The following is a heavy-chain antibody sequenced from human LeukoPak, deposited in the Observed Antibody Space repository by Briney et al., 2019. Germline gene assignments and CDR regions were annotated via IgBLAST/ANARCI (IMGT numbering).Heavy chain of an antibody. CDR2: INPNSGGT. J-gene: IGHJ6*02. CDR1: GYTFTGYY. Sequence: ASVKVSCKASGYTFTGYYMHWVRQAPGQGPEWMGWINPNSGGTNYAQKFQGRVTMTRDTSISTAYMELSRLRSDDTAVYYCARAAVTHYYYGMDVWGQGTTVTVSS. V-gene: IGHV1-2*02. CDR3: ARAAVTHYYYGMDV. D-gene: IGHD4-23*01.